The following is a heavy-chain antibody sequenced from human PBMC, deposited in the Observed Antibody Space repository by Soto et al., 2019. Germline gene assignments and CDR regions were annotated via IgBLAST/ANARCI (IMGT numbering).Heavy chain of an antibody. CDR2: IYPGDSQT. V-gene: IGHV5-51*01. CDR3: ARQGSSGWYGNY. CDR1: GYNFATYW. Sequence: GESLKISCQGSGYNFATYWIGWVRQMPGKGLEWMGIIYPGDSQTRYSPSFQGQVTMSVDKSISTAYLQWSSLKDSDTATYYCARQGSSGWYGNYWGQGTLVTVSS. D-gene: IGHD6-19*01. J-gene: IGHJ4*02.